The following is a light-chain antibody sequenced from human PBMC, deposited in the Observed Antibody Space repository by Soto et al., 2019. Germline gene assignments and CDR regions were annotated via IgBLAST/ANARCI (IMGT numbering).Light chain of an antibody. V-gene: IGKV3-15*01. CDR3: QQYNNWWT. J-gene: IGKJ1*01. CDR1: QSVSTS. CDR2: GAS. Sequence: EMVMTQSPATLSVSPGETATLSCRASQSVSTSLAWYQQKPGQAPRLLISGASTRATGVPARFSGSGSETEFTLTISSLQSEDFAVYYCQQYNNWWTFGQGTKVEIK.